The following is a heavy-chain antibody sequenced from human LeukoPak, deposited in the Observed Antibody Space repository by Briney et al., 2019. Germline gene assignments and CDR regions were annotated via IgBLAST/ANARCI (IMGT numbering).Heavy chain of an antibody. J-gene: IGHJ4*02. D-gene: IGHD1-26*01. Sequence: GGSLRLSCAASGFTFSNYWMHWVRQAPGKGLVWVSRINSDASSTRYADSVKGRFTISRDNAKNALYLQMNSLRAEDTAVYYCALIVGAADVDYWGQGTLVTVSS. V-gene: IGHV3-74*01. CDR3: ALIVGAADVDY. CDR1: GFTFSNYW. CDR2: INSDASST.